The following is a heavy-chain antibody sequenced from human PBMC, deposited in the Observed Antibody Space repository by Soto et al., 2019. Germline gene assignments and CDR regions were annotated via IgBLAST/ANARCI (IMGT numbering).Heavy chain of an antibody. J-gene: IGHJ1*01. CDR3: ARDPRSITGTTSSEDFQH. CDR2: IIPILGMT. Sequence: QAQLMQSGAEVKKPGSSVKVSCKASGGTFSGYAISWVRQAPGQGLEWMGGIIPILGMTNYAQKFQGRITIAADESTGTAYLDLRSLRSEDTAVYYCARDPRSITGTTSSEDFQHWGQGTLVSVSS. D-gene: IGHD1-20*01. V-gene: IGHV1-69*01. CDR1: GGTFSGYA.